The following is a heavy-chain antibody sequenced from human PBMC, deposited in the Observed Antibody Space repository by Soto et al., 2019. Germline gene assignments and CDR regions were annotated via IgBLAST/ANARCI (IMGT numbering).Heavy chain of an antibody. Sequence: SETLSLTXSVSGGSVSDKTYYWSWIRQPPGKRLEWIGYVYYSGTTNYNPSLKSRVTISVDLSKNRFSLRLSSVTTADTALYYCARTTAVPNTLRSRYFFDYWGQGTLVTVSS. CDR3: ARTTAVPNTLRSRYFFDY. CDR1: GGSVSDKTYY. J-gene: IGHJ4*02. CDR2: VYYSGTT. V-gene: IGHV4-61*01. D-gene: IGHD4-17*01.